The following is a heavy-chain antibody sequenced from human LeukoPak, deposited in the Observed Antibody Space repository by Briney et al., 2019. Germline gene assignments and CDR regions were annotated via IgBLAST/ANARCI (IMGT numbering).Heavy chain of an antibody. Sequence: ASVKVSCTVSGYTLTELSMHWVRQAPGKGLEWMGGFDPEDGETIHAQKFQGRVTMTEDTSTDTAYMELSSLRSEDTAVYYCATVIGQSSSPPSDWFDPWGQGTLVTVSS. CDR2: FDPEDGET. J-gene: IGHJ5*02. CDR3: ATVIGQSSSPPSDWFDP. V-gene: IGHV1-24*01. D-gene: IGHD2-2*01. CDR1: GYTLTELS.